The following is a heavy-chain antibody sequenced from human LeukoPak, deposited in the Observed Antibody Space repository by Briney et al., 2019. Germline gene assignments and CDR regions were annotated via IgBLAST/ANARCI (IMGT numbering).Heavy chain of an antibody. J-gene: IGHJ5*02. CDR1: GGSISSYY. Sequence: AETLSLTCTVSGGSISSYYWSWIRQPAGKGLEWIGRIYTSGSTNYNPSLKSRVTMSVDTSKNQFSLKLSSVTAADTAVYYCAREFWAAPSENWFDPWGQGTLVTVSS. D-gene: IGHD3/OR15-3a*01. CDR3: AREFWAAPSENWFDP. CDR2: IYTSGST. V-gene: IGHV4-4*07.